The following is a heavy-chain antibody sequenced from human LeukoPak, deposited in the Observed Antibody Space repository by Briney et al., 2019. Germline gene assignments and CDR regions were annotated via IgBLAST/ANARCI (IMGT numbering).Heavy chain of an antibody. CDR2: ISTYNGNT. D-gene: IGHD6-13*01. Sequence: ASVKVSCKASGYTFTTFGISWVRQAPGQGLEWMGWISTYNGNTNYAQKLQGRVTMTTDTSTSTAYMELRSLRSDDTAVYFCTRFVAMRRQLVLDWLDPWAREPWSPSPQ. V-gene: IGHV1-18*01. J-gene: IGHJ5*02. CDR1: GYTFTTFG. CDR3: TRFVAMRRQLVLDWLDP.